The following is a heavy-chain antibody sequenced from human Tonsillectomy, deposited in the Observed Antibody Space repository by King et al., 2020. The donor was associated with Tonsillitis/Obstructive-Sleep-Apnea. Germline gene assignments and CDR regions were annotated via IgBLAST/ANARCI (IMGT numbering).Heavy chain of an antibody. CDR3: AGVHCGSTSCYVGGFDY. CDR1: GFTFISYA. V-gene: IGHV3-30*04. D-gene: IGHD2-2*01. CDR2: ISYDGSNK. Sequence: QVQLVESGGGVVQPGRSLRLSCAASGFTFISYAMHWVRQAPGKGLEWVAVISYDGSNKYYADSVKGRFTISRDNSKNTLYLQMNSLRAEDTAVYYCAGVHCGSTSCYVGGFDYWGQGTLVTVSS. J-gene: IGHJ4*02.